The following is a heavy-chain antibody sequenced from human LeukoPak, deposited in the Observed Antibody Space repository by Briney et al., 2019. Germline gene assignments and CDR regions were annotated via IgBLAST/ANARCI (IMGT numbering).Heavy chain of an antibody. V-gene: IGHV4-59*01. CDR2: IYYSGST. Sequence: PSETLSLTCTVSGGPISRYYWSWIRQPPGKGLEWIGYIYYSGSTNYNPSLKSRVTISVDTSKNQFSLKLSSVTAADTAVYYCARGPWYWSFDIWGQGTMVTVSS. CDR3: ARGPWYWSFDI. D-gene: IGHD2-8*02. CDR1: GGPISRYY. J-gene: IGHJ3*02.